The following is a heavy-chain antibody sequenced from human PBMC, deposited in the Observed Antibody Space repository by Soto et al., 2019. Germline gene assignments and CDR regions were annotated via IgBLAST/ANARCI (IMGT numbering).Heavy chain of an antibody. CDR1: GLTFGIYA. D-gene: IGHD3-22*01. Sequence: PGGSLRLSCSASGLTFGIYAMQWVPQAPGKGLEYVSSISINGGSTHYADSVKGRFTISRDNSKNTQYLQMSSLRADDTALYYCVKGEYYYDSSGYYPFDYWGQGT. V-gene: IGHV3-64D*06. J-gene: IGHJ4*02. CDR3: VKGEYYYDSSGYYPFDY. CDR2: ISINGGST.